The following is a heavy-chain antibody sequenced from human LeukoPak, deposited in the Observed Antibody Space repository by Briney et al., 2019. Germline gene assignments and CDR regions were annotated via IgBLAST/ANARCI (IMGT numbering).Heavy chain of an antibody. V-gene: IGHV4-39*01. D-gene: IGHD3-3*01. J-gene: IGHJ5*02. CDR1: GGSISSSRYS. CDR3: ARQGGPYYDSGSGQISNWFDP. CDR2: IYYSGST. Sequence: AETLSLTCTVSGGSISSSRYSWGWVRQPPGKGRVWIGSIYYSGSTYYHPALKSLITISVATSKIQFSLKLSSVTAADTAVYYCARQGGPYYDSGSGQISNWFDPGGQGTLATVS.